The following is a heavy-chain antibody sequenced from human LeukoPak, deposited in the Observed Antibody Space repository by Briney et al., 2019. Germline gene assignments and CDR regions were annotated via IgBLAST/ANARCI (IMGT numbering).Heavy chain of an antibody. J-gene: IGHJ4*02. CDR1: GYTFTSYA. CDR3: ARDEGRTSYYDILTGYPDY. CDR2: INAGNGNT. D-gene: IGHD3-9*01. V-gene: IGHV1-3*01. Sequence: ASVKVSCKASGYTFTSYAMHWVRQAPGQRLEWMGWINAGNGNTKYSQKFQGRVTITRDTSASTAYMELSSLRSEDTAVYYCARDEGRTSYYDILTGYPDYWGQGTLVTVSS.